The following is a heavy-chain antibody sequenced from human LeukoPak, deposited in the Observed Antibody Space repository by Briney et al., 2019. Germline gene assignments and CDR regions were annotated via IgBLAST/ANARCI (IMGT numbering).Heavy chain of an antibody. D-gene: IGHD6-13*01. Sequence: GGSLRLSCAASGFTFSNYAMHWVRQAPGKGLEWVAFISFDGSDKYYADSVKGRFTISRDNSKNTLYLQMNSLRAEDTAVYYCARDLEEQQLVRETYYYYYGMDVWGQGTTVTVSS. V-gene: IGHV3-30-3*01. CDR3: ARDLEEQQLVRETYYYYYGMDV. CDR2: ISFDGSDK. J-gene: IGHJ6*02. CDR1: GFTFSNYA.